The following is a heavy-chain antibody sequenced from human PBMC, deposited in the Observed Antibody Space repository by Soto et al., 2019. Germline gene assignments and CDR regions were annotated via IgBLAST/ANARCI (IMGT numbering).Heavy chain of an antibody. D-gene: IGHD4-17*01. J-gene: IGHJ4*02. V-gene: IGHV4-39*01. CDR2: VYYRGRS. Sequence: SETLSLTCTVSGGSVTNSSYYWGWIRQSPGKGLEWIGSVYYRGRSYSKSSVKSRVTISVDTSKNRFSLSLNSVTASDTAVYFCVSQRTTVPTQAYFDYWGTGALVTVSS. CDR1: GGSVTNSSYY. CDR3: VSQRTTVPTQAYFDY.